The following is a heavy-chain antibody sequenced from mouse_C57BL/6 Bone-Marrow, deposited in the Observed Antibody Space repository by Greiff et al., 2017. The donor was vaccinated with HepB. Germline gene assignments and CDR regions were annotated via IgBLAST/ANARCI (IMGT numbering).Heavy chain of an antibody. CDR2: IDPENGDT. CDR3: TTGWLLDD. V-gene: IGHV14-4*01. Sequence: EVQLQQSGAELVRPGASVKLSCTASGFNIKDDYMHWVKQRPEQGLEWIGWIDPENGDTEYASKFQGKATITADTTSNTAYLQLSSLTSEDTAVYYCTTGWLLDDWGQGTTLTVSS. J-gene: IGHJ2*01. CDR1: GFNIKDDY. D-gene: IGHD2-3*01.